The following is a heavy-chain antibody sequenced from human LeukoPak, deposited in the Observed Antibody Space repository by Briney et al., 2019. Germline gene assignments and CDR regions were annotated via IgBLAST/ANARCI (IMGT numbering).Heavy chain of an antibody. Sequence: PGGSLRLSCAASGFTFSSYSMNWVRQAPGKGLVGVSSISSSSSYIYYADSVKGRFTISRDNAKNSLYLQMNSLRAEDTAVYYCARGQFDLGYCSSTSCYTVYFDYWGQGTLVTVSS. J-gene: IGHJ4*02. D-gene: IGHD2-2*02. CDR3: ARGQFDLGYCSSTSCYTVYFDY. CDR1: GFTFSSYS. CDR2: ISSSSSYI. V-gene: IGHV3-21*01.